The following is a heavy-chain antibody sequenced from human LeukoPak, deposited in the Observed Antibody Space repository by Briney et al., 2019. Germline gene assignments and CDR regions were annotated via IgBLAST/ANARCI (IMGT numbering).Heavy chain of an antibody. CDR3: ARVTTDDFWSGQHDY. CDR1: GGSINGNDYY. Sequence: LRLSCTVSGGSINGNDYYWSWIRQPPGKGLEWIGYIYYSGSTYYNPSLKSRVTISVDTFKNQFSLKLNSVTAADTAVYYCARVTTDDFWSGQHDYWGQGTLVTVSS. J-gene: IGHJ4*02. V-gene: IGHV4-30-4*01. CDR2: IYYSGST. D-gene: IGHD3-3*01.